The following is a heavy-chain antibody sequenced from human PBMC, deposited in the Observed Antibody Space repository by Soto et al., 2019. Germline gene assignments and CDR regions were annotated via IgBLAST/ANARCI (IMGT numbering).Heavy chain of an antibody. D-gene: IGHD3-3*01. J-gene: IGHJ4*02. Sequence: SETLSLTCTVSGDSVSSVGFHWAWLRRPPGKGLEWIGYIYNGGSTYYRPSLESRMHMSLDATRTHYSLRLTSVTAADTAVYFCARAPVGLDTISYFDYWGQGKLVTVSS. CDR2: IYNGGST. CDR1: GDSVSSVGFH. V-gene: IGHV4-30-4*01. CDR3: ARAPVGLDTISYFDY.